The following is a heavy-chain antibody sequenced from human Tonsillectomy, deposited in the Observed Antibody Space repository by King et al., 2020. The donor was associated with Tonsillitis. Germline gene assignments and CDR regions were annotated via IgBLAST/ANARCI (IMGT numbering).Heavy chain of an antibody. CDR3: AREGIVATILYFDY. D-gene: IGHD5-12*01. Sequence: VQLVESGAEVKKPGASVKVSCKASGYSFTSYGISWVRQAPGQGLEWMGWISTYNGNTNYAQKLQGRVTMTTDTSTNTAYMDLRSLTSDDTAVYYCAREGIVATILYFDYWGQGTLVTVSS. CDR2: ISTYNGNT. CDR1: GYSFTSYG. V-gene: IGHV1-18*04. J-gene: IGHJ4*02.